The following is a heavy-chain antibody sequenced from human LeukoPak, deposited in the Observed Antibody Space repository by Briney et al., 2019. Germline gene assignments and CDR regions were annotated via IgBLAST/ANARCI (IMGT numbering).Heavy chain of an antibody. CDR2: IYYSGST. D-gene: IGHD3-10*01. CDR3: ARRYYYGSGSYYPNP. CDR1: GGSISSYY. J-gene: IGHJ5*02. Sequence: SETLSLTCTVSGGSISSYYWSWIRQPPGKGLEWIGYIYYSGSTNYNPSLKSRVTISVDTSKNQFSLKLSSVTAADTAVYYCARRYYYGSGSYYPNPWGQGTMVTVSP. V-gene: IGHV4-59*08.